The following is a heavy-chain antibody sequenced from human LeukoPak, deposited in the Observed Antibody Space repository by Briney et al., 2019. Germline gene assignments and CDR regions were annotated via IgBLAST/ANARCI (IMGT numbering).Heavy chain of an antibody. D-gene: IGHD2-2*01. Sequence: GGSLRLSCAASGFTFSSYWMHWVRQAPGKGLVWVSRINTDGSSTSYADSVKGRFTISRDNAKNTLYLQMNSLRAEDTAVYYCARGIYCSSTSCYGDYYYYMDVWGKGTTVTVSS. CDR3: ARGIYCSSTSCYGDYYYYMDV. CDR2: INTDGSST. J-gene: IGHJ6*03. CDR1: GFTFSSYW. V-gene: IGHV3-74*01.